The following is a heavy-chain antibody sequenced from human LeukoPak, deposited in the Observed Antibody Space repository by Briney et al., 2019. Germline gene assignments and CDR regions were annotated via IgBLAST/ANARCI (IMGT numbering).Heavy chain of an antibody. CDR2: ISGSGGST. CDR3: ARDERLLSFLK. Sequence: GGTLRLSCAASGFTFSSYGMSWVRQAPGKGLEWVSAISGSGGSTIYADSVKGRFTISRGHSKNTLYLQMNSLRAEDTAIYYCARDERLLSFLKWGQGTLVTVSS. CDR1: GFTFSSYG. V-gene: IGHV3-23*01. D-gene: IGHD3-3*01. J-gene: IGHJ4*02.